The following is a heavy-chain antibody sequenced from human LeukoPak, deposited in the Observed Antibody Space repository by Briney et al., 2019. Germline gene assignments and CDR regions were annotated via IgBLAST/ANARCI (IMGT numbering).Heavy chain of an antibody. Sequence: PGGSLRLSCAVSGFAFGSEAMSWVRQSPARGLEWVASISPGGGTTYYADYVKGRFTISRDNSKNSLFVQMNSLRAEDTAVYFCAKSPGYSSSWDTWYFDLWGRGTLVTVSS. J-gene: IGHJ2*01. V-gene: IGHV3-23*01. CDR1: GFAFGSEA. D-gene: IGHD6-13*01. CDR3: AKSPGYSSSWDTWYFDL. CDR2: ISPGGGTT.